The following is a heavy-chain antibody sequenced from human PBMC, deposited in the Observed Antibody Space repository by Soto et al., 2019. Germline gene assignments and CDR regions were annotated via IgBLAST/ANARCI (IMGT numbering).Heavy chain of an antibody. V-gene: IGHV1-69*02. CDR2: IIPILGIA. D-gene: IGHD5-18*01. Sequence: QVQLVQSGAEVKKPGSSVKVSCKASGGTFSSYTISWVRQAPGQGLEWMGRIIPILGIANYAQKFQGRVTITADKSTSTAYMELSSLRSEDPAVYYCAAAMAPSYYFDYWGQGTLVTVSS. CDR1: GGTFSSYT. CDR3: AAAMAPSYYFDY. J-gene: IGHJ4*02.